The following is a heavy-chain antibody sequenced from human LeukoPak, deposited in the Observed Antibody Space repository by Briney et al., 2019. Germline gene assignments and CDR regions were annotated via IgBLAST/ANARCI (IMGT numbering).Heavy chain of an antibody. D-gene: IGHD3-16*02. CDR2: IYYSGST. Sequence: SETLSPTCTVSGGSISSGDYYWSWIRQPPGKGLEWIGYIYYSGSTYYNPSLKSRVTISVDTSKNQFSLKLSSVTAADTAVYYCARAGSYDYVWGSYRYLDYWGQGTLVTVSS. CDR1: GGSISSGDYY. J-gene: IGHJ4*02. V-gene: IGHV4-30-4*01. CDR3: ARAGSYDYVWGSYRYLDY.